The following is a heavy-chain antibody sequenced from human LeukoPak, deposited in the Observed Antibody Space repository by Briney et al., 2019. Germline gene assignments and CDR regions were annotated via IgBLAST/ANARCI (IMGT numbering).Heavy chain of an antibody. D-gene: IGHD3-16*02. CDR3: ARGHFMITFGGVIVQDAFDI. CDR1: GYSISSDYY. Sequence: SETLSLTCTVSGYSISSDYYWGWIRQPPGKGLEWIGSVYQSGATYYNPSLNNRVTISVDTSKNQFSLKMSSVTAADTAVYYCARGHFMITFGGVIVQDAFDIWGQGTMVTVSS. J-gene: IGHJ3*02. V-gene: IGHV4-38-2*02. CDR2: VYQSGAT.